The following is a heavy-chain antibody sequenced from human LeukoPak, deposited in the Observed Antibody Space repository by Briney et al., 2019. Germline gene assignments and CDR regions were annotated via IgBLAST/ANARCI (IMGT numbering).Heavy chain of an antibody. CDR2: ISSSSYI. Sequence: GGSLRLSCSASGFTFSSYSMNWVRQAPGKGLEWVSSISSSSYIYYADSVKGRFTISRDNAKNSLYLQMNSLRAEDTGVYYCARGDTQSEYRQFDSWGQGSLVIVSS. CDR1: GFTFSSYS. CDR3: ARGDTQSEYRQFDS. V-gene: IGHV3-21*01. J-gene: IGHJ4*02. D-gene: IGHD1-26*01.